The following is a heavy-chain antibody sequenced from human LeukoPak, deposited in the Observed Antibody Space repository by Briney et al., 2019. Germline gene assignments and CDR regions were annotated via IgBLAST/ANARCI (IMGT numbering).Heavy chain of an antibody. Sequence: PSETLSLTCTVSDGSITSNVYHWGWIRQPPGKGLEYMGSINHSGSTHCHPSLKSRVTISVDTSKNQFSLKLNSVTAADTAVYYCARLVGIAADGTGGDYWGQGTLVTVSS. V-gene: IGHV4-39*01. D-gene: IGHD6-13*01. J-gene: IGHJ4*02. CDR2: INHSGST. CDR1: DGSITSNVYH. CDR3: ARLVGIAADGTGGDY.